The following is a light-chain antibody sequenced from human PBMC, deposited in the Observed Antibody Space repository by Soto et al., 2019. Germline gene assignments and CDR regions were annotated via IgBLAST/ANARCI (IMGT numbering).Light chain of an antibody. CDR1: PNVGSF. CDR3: QQSYSAQYT. CDR2: ATS. Sequence: DIQMTQSPSSLSSSVGDRVSLTCRACPNVGSFVNCYQQKPGKAPRLLIYATSNLQSGVTSRISGSGYGTEFTLTISSLQPDEFATYFCQQSYSAQYTFGQGTKLEIK. V-gene: IGKV1-39*01. J-gene: IGKJ2*01.